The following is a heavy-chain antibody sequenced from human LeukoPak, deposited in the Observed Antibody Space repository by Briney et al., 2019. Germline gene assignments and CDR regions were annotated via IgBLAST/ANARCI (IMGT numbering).Heavy chain of an antibody. D-gene: IGHD3-22*01. J-gene: IGHJ4*02. CDR2: ISGSGIST. CDR3: AKGGYDNNKYDY. CDR1: GFTFSSYL. V-gene: IGHV3-23*01. Sequence: TGGSLRLSCAASGFTFSSYLMGWVRQAPGKGLERVSSISGSGISTYYADSVKGRFTISRDNSRNTLGLQMNSLRAEDTAVYYCAKGGYDNNKYDYWGQGILVTVSS.